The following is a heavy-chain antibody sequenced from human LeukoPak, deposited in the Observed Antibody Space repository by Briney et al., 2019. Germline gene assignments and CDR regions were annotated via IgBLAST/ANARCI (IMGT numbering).Heavy chain of an antibody. D-gene: IGHD3-10*01. Sequence: SETLSLTCTVSGGSISSGSYYWSWIRQPAGKGLEWIGRISTTGSTNYHPSLQSRITVSVDTSKNQLSLKLTSVTAADTAVYYCARNSGASGTYSYYFDLWGQGTVVTVSS. CDR1: GGSISSGSYY. CDR2: ISTTGST. V-gene: IGHV4-61*02. CDR3: ARNSGASGTYSYYFDL. J-gene: IGHJ4*02.